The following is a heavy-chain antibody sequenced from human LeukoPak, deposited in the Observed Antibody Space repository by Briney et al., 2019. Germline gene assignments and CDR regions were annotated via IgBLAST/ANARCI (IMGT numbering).Heavy chain of an antibody. Sequence: PSETLSLTCAVSGGSISSGGYSWSWVRQAPGKGLEWVSAISGSGGSTYYADSVKGRFTISRDNSKNTLYLQMNSLRAEDTAVYYCAKDLDYYGSSYWGQGTLVTVSS. V-gene: IGHV3-23*01. CDR1: GGSISSGGYS. CDR3: AKDLDYYGSSY. CDR2: ISGSGGST. D-gene: IGHD3-10*01. J-gene: IGHJ4*02.